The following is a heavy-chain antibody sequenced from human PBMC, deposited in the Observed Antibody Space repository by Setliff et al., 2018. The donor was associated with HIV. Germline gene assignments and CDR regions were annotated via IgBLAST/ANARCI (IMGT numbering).Heavy chain of an antibody. CDR2: VDYTGST. CDR1: GGSISTSNYY. D-gene: IGHD3-3*01. CDR3: ARNYEWALGT. V-gene: IGHV4-39*07. J-gene: IGHJ5*02. Sequence: PSETLSLTCTVSGGSISTSNYYWGWVRQPPGKGLEWVGNVDYTGSTYYNPSLKSRVTISVDTSKNQFSLRLNSVTAADTAVYYCARNYEWALGTWGQGLLVTVSS.